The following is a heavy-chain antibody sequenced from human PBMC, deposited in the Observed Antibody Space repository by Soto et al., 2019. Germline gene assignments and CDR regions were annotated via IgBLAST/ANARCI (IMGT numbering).Heavy chain of an antibody. CDR3: ARTVGAAYYFDF. CDR2: IYYSGST. CDR1: GGSVSSGSYH. Sequence: SETLSLTCTVSGGSVSSGSYHWSWLRQPPGKGLEWIGYIYYSGSTNYNPSLKSRVTISVDTSKNQFSLKLSSVTAADTAVYYCARTVGAAYYFDFWGQGALVTVSS. V-gene: IGHV4-61*01. J-gene: IGHJ4*02. D-gene: IGHD1-26*01.